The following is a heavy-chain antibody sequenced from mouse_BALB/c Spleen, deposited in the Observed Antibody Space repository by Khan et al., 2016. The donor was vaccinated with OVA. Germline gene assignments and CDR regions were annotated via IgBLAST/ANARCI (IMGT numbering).Heavy chain of an antibody. CDR3: VRDGAYHRNDGWFAY. J-gene: IGHJ3*01. D-gene: IGHD2-14*01. CDR2: INPSNGYT. CDR1: SYTFTSYT. V-gene: IGHV1-4*01. Sequence: QVQLKQSGAELARPGASVKMSCKASSYTFTSYTIHWIKLRPGQGLEWIGYINPSNGYTNYNQKFWDKATLTADKSSTTAYMQLSSLTSDDSAVYNCVRDGAYHRNDGWFAYWGQGTLVTVSA.